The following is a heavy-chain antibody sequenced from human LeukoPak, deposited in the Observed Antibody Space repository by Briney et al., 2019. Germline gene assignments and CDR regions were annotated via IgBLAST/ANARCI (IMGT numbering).Heavy chain of an antibody. CDR1: GGSFSGYY. Sequence: SETLSLTCAVYGGSFSGYYWSWIRQPPGKGLEWIGEINRSGSTNYNPSLKSRVTISVDTSKNQFSLKLSSVTAADTAVYYCARGFIAARPKDYYYYGMDVWGQGTTVTVSS. CDR3: ARGFIAARPKDYYYYGMDV. V-gene: IGHV4-34*01. D-gene: IGHD6-6*01. J-gene: IGHJ6*02. CDR2: INRSGST.